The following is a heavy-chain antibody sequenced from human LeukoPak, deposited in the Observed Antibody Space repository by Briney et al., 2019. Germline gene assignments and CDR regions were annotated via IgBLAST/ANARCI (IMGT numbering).Heavy chain of an antibody. V-gene: IGHV4-59*12. CDR2: IYYSGST. Sequence: SETLSLTCTVSGGSISSYYWSWIRQPPGKGLEWIGYIYYSGSTNYNPSLKSRVTISIDTSKNQFSLKLSSVTAADTAMYYCARDNDQLGLDPFDYWGQGTLVTVSS. CDR1: GGSISSYY. D-gene: IGHD1-1*01. CDR3: ARDNDQLGLDPFDY. J-gene: IGHJ4*02.